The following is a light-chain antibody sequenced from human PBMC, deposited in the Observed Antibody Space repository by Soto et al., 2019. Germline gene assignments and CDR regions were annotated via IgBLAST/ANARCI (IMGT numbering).Light chain of an antibody. CDR3: SPYTSSSSHYV. V-gene: IGLV2-14*01. CDR1: SSDGGNYKY. Sequence: QSVVTHPASVSGSPGQSSTISCTGTSSDGGNYKYVSWYQQRPGKAPKLIIYEVTNRPSGVSNRFSGSKSGYTASLTISGLQAEDEADYYCSPYTSSSSHYVFGTGTKV. CDR2: EVT. J-gene: IGLJ1*01.